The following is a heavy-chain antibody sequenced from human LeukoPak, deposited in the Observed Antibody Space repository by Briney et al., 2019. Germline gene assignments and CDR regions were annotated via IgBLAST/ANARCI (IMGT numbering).Heavy chain of an antibody. CDR1: GDSISLSFYY. CDR3: ARGTLYRGWSYYLDF. J-gene: IGHJ4*02. V-gene: IGHV4-39*07. CDR2: VYYSGTT. D-gene: IGHD6-19*01. Sequence: KPSGTLSLTCSVSGDSISLSFYYWGWIRQPPGKALEWIGSVYYSGTTSYNPSLKSRVTISVDMSKNHFSLRLRSVTAADTAMYYCARGTLYRGWSYYLDFWGQGSQVTVSS.